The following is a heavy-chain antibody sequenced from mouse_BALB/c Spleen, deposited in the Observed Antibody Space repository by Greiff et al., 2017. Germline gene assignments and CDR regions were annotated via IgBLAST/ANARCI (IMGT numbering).Heavy chain of an antibody. V-gene: IGHV1-87*01. J-gene: IGHJ4*01. CDR3: ARSGDAMDY. D-gene: IGHD3-1*01. Sequence: QVQLKQSGAELARPGASVKLSCKASGYTFTSYWMQWVKQRPGQGLEWIGAIYPGDGDTRYTQKFKGKATLTADKSSSTAYMQLSSLASEDSAVYYCARSGDAMDYWGQGTSVTVSS. CDR1: GYTFTSYW. CDR2: IYPGDGDT.